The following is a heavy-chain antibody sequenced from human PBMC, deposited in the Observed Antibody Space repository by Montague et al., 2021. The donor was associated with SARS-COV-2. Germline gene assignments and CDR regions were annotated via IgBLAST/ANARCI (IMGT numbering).Heavy chain of an antibody. J-gene: IGHJ4*02. CDR1: GESFSGYY. D-gene: IGHD3-22*01. CDR2: INHRGST. CDR3: ARGHRGTTMIVVVMVGAQYYFDX. Sequence: SETLSLTCAVYGESFSGYYWTWIRQPPGKGLEWIGDINHRGSTKYNPSLKSRVTISVDTSKNQFSLRLSSVTAADTAVYYCARGHRGTTMIVVVMVGAQYYFDXWGQGTLVTVFS. V-gene: IGHV4-34*01.